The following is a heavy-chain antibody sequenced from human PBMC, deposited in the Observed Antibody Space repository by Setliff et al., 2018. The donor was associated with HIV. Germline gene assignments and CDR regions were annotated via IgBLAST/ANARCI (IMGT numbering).Heavy chain of an antibody. CDR2: IYYSGST. CDR3: ARHKGFGEFYFDY. CDR1: GGSISSSSYY. D-gene: IGHD3-10*01. J-gene: IGHJ4*02. Sequence: SETLSLTCTVSGGSISSSSYYWGWIRQPPGKGLEWIGSIYYSGSTYYSPSLKSRVTISVDTSKNQFSLKLSSVTAADTAVYYCARHKGFGEFYFDYWGQGTLVTVSS. V-gene: IGHV4-39*01.